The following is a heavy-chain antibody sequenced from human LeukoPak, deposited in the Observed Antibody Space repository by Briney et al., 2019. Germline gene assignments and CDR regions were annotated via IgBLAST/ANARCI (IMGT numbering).Heavy chain of an antibody. Sequence: GASVKVSCKASGYTFTSHGIIWVRQAPGQGLEWMGWISGYNGNTNYAQKFQGRVTMTTDTSTSTAYMELRSLRSDDTAMYYCARDRDSDAFDIWGQGTMVTVSS. CDR3: ARDRDSDAFDI. CDR1: GYTFTSHG. CDR2: ISGYNGNT. V-gene: IGHV1-18*01. J-gene: IGHJ3*02. D-gene: IGHD2-15*01.